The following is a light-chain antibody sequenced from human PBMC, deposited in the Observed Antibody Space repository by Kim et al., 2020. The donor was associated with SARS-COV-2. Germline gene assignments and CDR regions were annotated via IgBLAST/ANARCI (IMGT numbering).Light chain of an antibody. V-gene: IGKV3-15*01. Sequence: EIVMTQSPENMFVSPGERATLSCRASQSVSSNLAWYQQKPGQAPRLLIYGASTRATGIPARFSGSGSGTEFTLTISSLQSEDFAVYYCQQYNNWPPLFTFGPGTKVDIK. CDR1: QSVSSN. CDR2: GAS. J-gene: IGKJ3*01. CDR3: QQYNNWPPLFT.